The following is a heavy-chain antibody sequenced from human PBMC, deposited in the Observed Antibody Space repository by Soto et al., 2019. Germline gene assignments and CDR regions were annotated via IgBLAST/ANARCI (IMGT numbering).Heavy chain of an antibody. J-gene: IGHJ6*01. D-gene: IGHD3-10*01. Sequence: SQTLSLTCFISVYSVSSNSACWNWIRRSPSRGLEWLGRTYYKSKWNNDYALSVKSRITINPDTSKNQFSLHLYSVTPEDTAVDYCTGITWFRGIDVWRQGTPVSVSS. CDR2: TYYKSKWNN. CDR3: TGITWFRGIDV. CDR1: VYSVSSNSAC. V-gene: IGHV6-1*01.